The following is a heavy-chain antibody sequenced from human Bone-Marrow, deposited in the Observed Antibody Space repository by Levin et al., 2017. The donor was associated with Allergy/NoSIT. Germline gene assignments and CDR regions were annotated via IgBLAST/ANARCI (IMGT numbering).Heavy chain of an antibody. V-gene: IGHV3-30*18. D-gene: IGHD1-1*01. Sequence: GESLKISCAASGFTFNSQAMHWLRQAPGKGLEWVATITFDGGSRDYGDSVKGRFTISRDNSKNTLYLQMASLTAEDTAIYYCAKSDINVYNWNDGHYYYVEVWGKGTTVTVSS. CDR1: GFTFNSQA. J-gene: IGHJ6*03. CDR3: AKSDINVYNWNDGHYYYVEV. CDR2: ITFDGGSR.